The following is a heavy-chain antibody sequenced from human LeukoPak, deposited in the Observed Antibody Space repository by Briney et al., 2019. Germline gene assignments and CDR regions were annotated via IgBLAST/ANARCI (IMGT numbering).Heavy chain of an antibody. J-gene: IGHJ3*02. CDR1: GFTFSSYA. CDR3: AKDSAWFGELLFDAFDI. D-gene: IGHD3-10*01. Sequence: GGSLRLSCEASGFTFSSYAMSWVRQAPGEGLEWVSAISGNGGSTHYADSVKGRFTISRDNSKNTQYLQMNSLRAEDTAVYYCAKDSAWFGELLFDAFDIWGQGTTVTVSA. CDR2: ISGNGGST. V-gene: IGHV3-23*01.